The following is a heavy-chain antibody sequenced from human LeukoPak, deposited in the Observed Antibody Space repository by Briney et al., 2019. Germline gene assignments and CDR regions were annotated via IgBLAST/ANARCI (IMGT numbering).Heavy chain of an antibody. CDR2: IIPILGIA. Sequence: GASVKVSCKASGGTFSSYAISWVRQAPGQGLEWMGRIIPILGIANYAQKFQGRVTITADKSTSTAYMELSSLRSEDTAVYYCARAPDIPLSGWLSWFDPWGQGTLVTVSS. D-gene: IGHD6-19*01. CDR3: ARAPDIPLSGWLSWFDP. CDR1: GGTFSSYA. V-gene: IGHV1-69*04. J-gene: IGHJ5*02.